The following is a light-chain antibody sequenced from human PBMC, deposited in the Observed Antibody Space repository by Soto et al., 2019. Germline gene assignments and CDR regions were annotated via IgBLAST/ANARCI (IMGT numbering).Light chain of an antibody. Sequence: DIQMTQSPSTLSASVGDRFAISFRSSQDSTKYLAWYQQKPGKAPNLLIYDASTLHSGVPSRFSGSGSGTEFTLTISSLQPEDFATYFCQQLNTFPPFFTFGPGTKVDIK. CDR2: DAS. V-gene: IGKV1-9*01. CDR3: QQLNTFPPFFT. CDR1: QDSTKY. J-gene: IGKJ3*01.